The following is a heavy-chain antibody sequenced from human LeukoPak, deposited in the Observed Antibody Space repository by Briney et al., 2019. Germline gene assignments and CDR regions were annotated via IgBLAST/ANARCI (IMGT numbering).Heavy chain of an antibody. D-gene: IGHD3-10*01. J-gene: IGHJ4*02. CDR3: ARFADERGGFDY. Sequence: KASETLSLTCAVSGGSISSGGYSWSWIRQPPGKGLEWIGYIHHSGSTYYNPSLKSRVTISVDRSKNQFSLKLSSVTAADTAVYYCARFADERGGFDYWGQGTLVTVSS. V-gene: IGHV4-30-2*01. CDR1: GGSISSGGYS. CDR2: IHHSGST.